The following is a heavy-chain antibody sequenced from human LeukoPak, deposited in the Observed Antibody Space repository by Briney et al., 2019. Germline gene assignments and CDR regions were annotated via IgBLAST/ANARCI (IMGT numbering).Heavy chain of an antibody. V-gene: IGHV3-64*01. CDR2: ISNNGGST. CDR1: EFTFSDYY. CDR3: ARVWVRGYSYGPVDY. D-gene: IGHD5-18*01. J-gene: IGHJ4*02. Sequence: GGSLRLSCAASEFTFSDYYMTWIRQAPGKGLEYVSTISNNGGSTYYANSVKDRFTISRDNSKNTLYLQMGSLRAEDMAVYYCARVWVRGYSYGPVDYWGQGTLVTVSS.